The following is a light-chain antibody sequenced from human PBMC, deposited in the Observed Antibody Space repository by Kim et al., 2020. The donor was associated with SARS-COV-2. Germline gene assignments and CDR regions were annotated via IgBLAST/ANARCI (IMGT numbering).Light chain of an antibody. Sequence: GQKVTISRSGSSANIGNNFVSWYQQFPGTTPKLLIYDTNKRPSGIPDRFSGSKSGTSATLDITGLHTGDEADYYCATWHSSLSAVVFGGGTQLTVL. V-gene: IGLV1-51*01. CDR1: SANIGNNF. CDR2: DTN. CDR3: ATWHSSLSAVV. J-gene: IGLJ2*01.